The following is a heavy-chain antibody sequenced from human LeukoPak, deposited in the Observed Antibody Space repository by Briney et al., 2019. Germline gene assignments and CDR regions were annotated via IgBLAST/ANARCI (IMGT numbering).Heavy chain of an antibody. CDR1: GASLSSGSYY. J-gene: IGHJ2*01. Sequence: SQTLSLTCTVSGASLSSGSYYWSWIRQPAGKGLEWIGRIYPSGSTDYNPSLKSRVTISIDTSKNQFSLKQSSVTAADTAVYYCARAGGTSPYWYFDLWGRGTLVTVSS. D-gene: IGHD2-2*01. CDR3: ARAGGTSPYWYFDL. V-gene: IGHV4-61*02. CDR2: IYPSGST.